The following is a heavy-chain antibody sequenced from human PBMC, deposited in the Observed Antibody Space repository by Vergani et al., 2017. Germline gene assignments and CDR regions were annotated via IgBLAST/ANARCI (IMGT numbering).Heavy chain of an antibody. CDR1: GYTLTGYY. V-gene: IGHV1-2*02. D-gene: IGHD5-18*01. Sequence: QVQLVQSGAEVKKPGASVKVSCKASGYTLTGYYMHWVRQAPGQGPEWMGWINPNSGGTNYAQKFQGRVTMTRDTSISTAYMELSRLRSDDTAVYYCARETVGYSYGPHWFDPWGQGTLVTVSS. CDR3: ARETVGYSYGPHWFDP. J-gene: IGHJ5*02. CDR2: INPNSGGT.